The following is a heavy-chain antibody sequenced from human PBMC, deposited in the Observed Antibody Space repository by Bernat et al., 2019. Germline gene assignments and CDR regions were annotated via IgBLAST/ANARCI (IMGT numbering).Heavy chain of an antibody. V-gene: IGHV4-31*03. CDR1: GGSISSGGYY. CDR2: IYYSGST. D-gene: IGHD6-6*01. J-gene: IGHJ4*02. Sequence: QVQLQESGPGLVKPSQTLSLTCTVSGGSISSGGYYWSWIRQHPGKGLEWIGYIYYSGSTYYNPYLKGRVTVSVDTSKNQFALKLSSVTAADTAVYYCARELAARTGFDYWGQGTLVTVSS. CDR3: ARELAARTGFDY.